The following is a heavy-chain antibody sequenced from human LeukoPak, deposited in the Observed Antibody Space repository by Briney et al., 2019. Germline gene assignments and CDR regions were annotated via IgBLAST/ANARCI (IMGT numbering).Heavy chain of an antibody. V-gene: IGHV3-13*04. Sequence: GGSLRLSCAASGFTFSSYDMHWVRQATGKGLEWVSTIGTVADTYYPGSVKGRFTISRDNAKNSLYLQMNSLRAEDTAVYYCAGGLGWLIDYWGQGTLVTVSS. CDR3: AGGLGWLIDY. J-gene: IGHJ4*02. D-gene: IGHD2-15*01. CDR1: GFTFSSYD. CDR2: IGTVADT.